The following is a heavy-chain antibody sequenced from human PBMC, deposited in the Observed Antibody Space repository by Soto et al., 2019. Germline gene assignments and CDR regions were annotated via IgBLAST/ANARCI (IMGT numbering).Heavy chain of an antibody. V-gene: IGHV4-34*01. Sequence: QVQLQQWGAGLLKPSETLSLTCAVYGGSFSGYYWSWIRQSPGKGLEWIGGINHSGSTNYNPSLKSRVTISIDTSKNQFSLKLNSVIAADTAMYYCARGGVVAAFGPGDHYYGMVVWGQGTTVTVSS. J-gene: IGHJ6*02. CDR3: ARGGVVAAFGPGDHYYGMVV. D-gene: IGHD2-15*01. CDR2: INHSGST. CDR1: GGSFSGYY.